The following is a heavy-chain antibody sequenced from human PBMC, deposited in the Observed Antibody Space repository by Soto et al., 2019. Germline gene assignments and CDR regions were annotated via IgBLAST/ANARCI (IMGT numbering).Heavy chain of an antibody. CDR1: GGSIISYC. V-gene: IGHV4-59*01. CDR2: IYYSGST. CDR3: ATSHDYGDASFDY. J-gene: IGHJ4*02. D-gene: IGHD4-17*01. Sequence: SETLSLTCTVSGGSIISYCLSWIRQPPGKGLEWIGYIYYSGSTNYNPSLKSRVTISVDTSKNQFSLKLSSVTAADTAVYYCATSHDYGDASFDYWGQGTLVTVSS.